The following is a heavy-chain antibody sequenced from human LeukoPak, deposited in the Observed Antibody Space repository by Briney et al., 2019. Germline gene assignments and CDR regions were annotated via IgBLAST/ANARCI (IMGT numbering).Heavy chain of an antibody. J-gene: IGHJ4*02. CDR1: GFTFSSYW. CDR3: ARVTGYMIEDYFDY. Sequence: GSLRLSCAASGFTFSSYWMSWVRQAPGKGLEWIGEINHSGSTNYNPSLKSRVTISVDTSKNQFSLKLRSVTAADTAVYYCARVTGYMIEDYFDYWGQGTLVTVSS. D-gene: IGHD3-22*01. CDR2: INHSGST. V-gene: IGHV4-34*01.